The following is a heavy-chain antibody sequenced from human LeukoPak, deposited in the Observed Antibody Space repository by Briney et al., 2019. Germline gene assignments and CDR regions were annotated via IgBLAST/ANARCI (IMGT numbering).Heavy chain of an antibody. CDR3: AKFRSTSGSYPLDY. J-gene: IGHJ4*02. V-gene: IGHV3-23*01. Sequence: GGSLRLSCAASGFTFSNYAMSWVRQAPGKGLEWVSSLSDNGGATYYADSVKGRFTISRDNSKNTLYLQMNSLRAEDTAVYYCAKFRSTSGSYPLDYWGQGTLVTVSS. D-gene: IGHD1-26*01. CDR2: LSDNGGAT. CDR1: GFTFSNYA.